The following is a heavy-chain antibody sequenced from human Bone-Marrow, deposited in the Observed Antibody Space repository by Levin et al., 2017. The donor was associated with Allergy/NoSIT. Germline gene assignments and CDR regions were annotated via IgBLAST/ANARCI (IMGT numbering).Heavy chain of an antibody. CDR2: IYYTGTT. V-gene: IGHV4-59*01. CDR1: GDSLSIYY. CDR3: ARGGGGEGGGGMDV. J-gene: IGHJ6*02. D-gene: IGHD4-23*01. Sequence: SSETLSLTCTVSGDSLSIYYWSWIRQPPGKGLEWIAKIYYTGTTQYNPSLESRATMSVDTSKNQFSLKTRSVTAADTAVYYCARGGGGEGGGGMDVWGQGTSVAVSS.